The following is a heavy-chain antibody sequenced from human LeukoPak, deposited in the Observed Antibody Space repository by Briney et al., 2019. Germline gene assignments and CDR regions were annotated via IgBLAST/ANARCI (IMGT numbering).Heavy chain of an antibody. CDR1: GYTFTSYG. V-gene: IGHV1-18*01. CDR3: ARERSGGYSYGYYFHAFDI. D-gene: IGHD5-18*01. J-gene: IGHJ3*02. Sequence: ASVKVSCKTSGYTFTSYGISWVRQAPGQGLEWMGWISAYNGNTNYAQKLQGRVTMTTDTSTSTAYMELRSLRSDDTAVYYCARERSGGYSYGYYFHAFDIWGQRTMVTVSS. CDR2: ISAYNGNT.